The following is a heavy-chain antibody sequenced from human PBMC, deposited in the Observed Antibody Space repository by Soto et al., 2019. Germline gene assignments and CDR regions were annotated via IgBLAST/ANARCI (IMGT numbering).Heavy chain of an antibody. CDR1: GFTFSSYA. D-gene: IGHD5-18*01. J-gene: IGHJ4*02. CDR3: AHSRPGYSYGWGY. V-gene: IGHV3-23*01. Sequence: EVQLLESGGGLVQPGGSLRLSCAASGFTFSSYAMSWVRQAPGKGLEWVSAISGSGGSTYYADSVKGRFTISRDNSKNTLYLQMNSLRAEDTATYYCAHSRPGYSYGWGYWGQGTLVTVSS. CDR2: ISGSGGST.